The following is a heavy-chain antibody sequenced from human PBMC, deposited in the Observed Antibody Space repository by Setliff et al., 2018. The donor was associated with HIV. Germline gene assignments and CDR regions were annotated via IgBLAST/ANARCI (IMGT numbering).Heavy chain of an antibody. CDR2: MNPDSGNT. CDR1: GYTFINYD. V-gene: IGHV1-8*02. CDR3: ARGEVLRGNILYY. J-gene: IGHJ4*02. Sequence: ASVKVSCKAPGYTFINYDIYWVRQTTGQGLEWMGWMNPDSGNTGYAQKFQGRVTMTRNTSISTAYMDLSSLRSEDTAVYYCARGEVLRGNILYYWGQGTLVTV. D-gene: IGHD2-8*01.